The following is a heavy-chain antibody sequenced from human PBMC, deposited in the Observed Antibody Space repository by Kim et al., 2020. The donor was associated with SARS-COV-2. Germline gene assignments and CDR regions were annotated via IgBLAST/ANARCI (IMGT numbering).Heavy chain of an antibody. V-gene: IGHV1-24*01. J-gene: IGHJ4*02. CDR3: ATDGGLDY. D-gene: IGHD3-16*01. Sequence: DGETIYEQKFQGRVAMTEDTSTATAYMELSSLRSEDTAVYYCATDGGLDYWGQGTLVTVSS. CDR2: DGET.